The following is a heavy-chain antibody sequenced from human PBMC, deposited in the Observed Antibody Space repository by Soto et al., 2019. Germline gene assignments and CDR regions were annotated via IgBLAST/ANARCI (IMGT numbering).Heavy chain of an antibody. V-gene: IGHV3-66*01. J-gene: IGHJ4*02. CDR1: GLTVRADY. D-gene: IGHD3-10*01. CDR2: IYSRGST. Sequence: GSLLLCSAASGLTVRADYKSLFLQAPGKRLEWISVIYSRGSTYYADSVKGRFTISRDTSKNTVYFQMNSLRAEDTAVYYCASSTLVRGIIGGRLDYSGQGTLVTVSS. CDR3: ASSTLVRGIIGGRLDY.